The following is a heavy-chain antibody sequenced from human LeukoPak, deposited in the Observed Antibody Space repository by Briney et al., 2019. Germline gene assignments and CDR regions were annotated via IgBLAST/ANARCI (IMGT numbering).Heavy chain of an antibody. CDR3: ARGRGDPYSSSSGYFDY. V-gene: IGHV4-39*07. Sequence: SETLSLTCTVSGGSISSSSYYWGWIRQPPGKGLEWIGEINHSGSTNYNPSLKSRVTISVDTSKNQFSLKLSSVTAADTAVYYCARGRGDPYSSSSGYFDYWGQGTLVTVSS. J-gene: IGHJ4*02. D-gene: IGHD6-6*01. CDR2: INHSGST. CDR1: GGSISSSSYY.